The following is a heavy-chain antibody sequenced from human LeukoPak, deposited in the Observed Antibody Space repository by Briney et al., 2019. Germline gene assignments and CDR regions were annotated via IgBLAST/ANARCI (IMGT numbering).Heavy chain of an antibody. CDR3: AKDTSLKIGDPIDY. J-gene: IGHJ4*02. D-gene: IGHD2-21*02. CDR1: GFTFSSYE. Sequence: QSGGSLRLSCAASGFTFSSYEMNWVRQAPGKGLGWASYISSSGSNIYYADSVKGRFTISRDNAKNSLYLQMNSLRAEDTALYYCAKDTSLKIGDPIDYWGQGTLVTVSS. CDR2: ISSSGSNI. V-gene: IGHV3-48*03.